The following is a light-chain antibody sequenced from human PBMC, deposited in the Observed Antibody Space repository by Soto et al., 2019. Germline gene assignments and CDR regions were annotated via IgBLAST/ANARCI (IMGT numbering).Light chain of an antibody. V-gene: IGKV3-20*01. Sequence: EIVLTQSPGTLSLSPGERATLSCRASQSVSSSYLAWYQQKPGQAPRLLISGASSRATGIPDRFSGSGSGTDFTLIISRLEREDFAVYYCQQYGSSPLFTFGPGTKVDIK. J-gene: IGKJ3*01. CDR1: QSVSSSY. CDR3: QQYGSSPLFT. CDR2: GAS.